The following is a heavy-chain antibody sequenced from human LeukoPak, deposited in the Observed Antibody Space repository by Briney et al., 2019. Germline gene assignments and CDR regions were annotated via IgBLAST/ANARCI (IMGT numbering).Heavy chain of an antibody. V-gene: IGHV3-7*03. CDR2: IKQDGSEK. Sequence: PGGSLRLSCAASGFSFSNYWMSWVRQAPGKGLEWVANIKQDGSEKHYVDFVKGRFTISRDNAKNSLYLQMNSLRAEDTAVYYCAKGGVLLHYFDYWGQGTLVTVSS. J-gene: IGHJ4*02. D-gene: IGHD3-10*01. CDR3: AKGGVLLHYFDY. CDR1: GFSFSNYW.